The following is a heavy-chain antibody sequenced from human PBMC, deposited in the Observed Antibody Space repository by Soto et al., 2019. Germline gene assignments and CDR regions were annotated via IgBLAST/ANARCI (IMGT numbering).Heavy chain of an antibody. CDR3: ARGIAAAGTSDYYYYGMDV. CDR2: IYYSGGT. D-gene: IGHD6-13*01. CDR1: GGSISSGGYY. J-gene: IGHJ6*02. Sequence: SETLSLTCTVSGGSISSGGYYWSWIRQHPGKGLEWIGSIYYSGGTYYNPSLKSRVTISVDTSKNQFSLKLSSVTAADTAVYYCARGIAAAGTSDYYYYGMDVWGQGTTVTVSS. V-gene: IGHV4-31*03.